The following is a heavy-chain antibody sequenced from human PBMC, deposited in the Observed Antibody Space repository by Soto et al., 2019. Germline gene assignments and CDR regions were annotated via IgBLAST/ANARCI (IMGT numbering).Heavy chain of an antibody. Sequence: QVQLVESGGGVVQPGRSLRLSCAASGFTCSSYAMHWVRQAPGKGLEWVAVISYDGSNKYYADSVKGRFTISRDNSKNTLDLQMNSLRAEDTAVYYCGRTPFFSSSRWYSYWGQGTLVTVSS. J-gene: IGHJ4*02. D-gene: IGHD6-19*01. CDR1: GFTCSSYA. CDR2: ISYDGSNK. CDR3: GRTPFFSSSRWYSY. V-gene: IGHV3-30-3*01.